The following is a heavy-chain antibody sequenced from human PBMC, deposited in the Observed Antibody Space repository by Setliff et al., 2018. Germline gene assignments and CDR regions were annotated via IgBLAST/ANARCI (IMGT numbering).Heavy chain of an antibody. CDR3: ATSTIITYYFDY. CDR2: VNSGVSA. D-gene: IGHD4-4*01. J-gene: IGHJ4*01. V-gene: IGHV3-23*01. CDR1: GFTFSRYG. Sequence: GGSLRLSCVASGFTFSRYGMHWVRQAPGKGLEWVASVNSGVSADYTDSVKGRFTISRDNSRNTLYLQMKSLRAEDTGIYYCATSTIITYYFDYWGHGTLVTVSS.